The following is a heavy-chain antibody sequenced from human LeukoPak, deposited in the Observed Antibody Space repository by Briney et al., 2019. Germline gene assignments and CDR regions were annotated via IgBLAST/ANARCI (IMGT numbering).Heavy chain of an antibody. J-gene: IGHJ2*01. V-gene: IGHV4-59*01. D-gene: IGHD2-15*01. CDR1: GGSISSYY. Sequence: PSETLSLTCTVSGGSISSYYWSWIRQPPGKGLEWIGYIYYSGSTNYNPSLKSRVTISVDTSKNQFSLKLSSVTAADTAVYYCARAPPVVVVAATPTSYWYFDLWGRGILVTVSS. CDR3: ARAPPVVVVAATPTSYWYFDL. CDR2: IYYSGST.